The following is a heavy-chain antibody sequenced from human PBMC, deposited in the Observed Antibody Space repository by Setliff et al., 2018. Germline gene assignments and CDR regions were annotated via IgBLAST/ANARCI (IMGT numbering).Heavy chain of an antibody. D-gene: IGHD1-26*01. Sequence: SETLSLTCAVYGDSFSTYFWSWIRQPPGKGLEWIGEISHSGSTNYNPSLGGRVTISVDTSKNQFSLRLSSVTAADTALYFCARDNTIVGATDYWGQGTLVTAPQ. CDR3: ARDNTIVGATDY. J-gene: IGHJ4*02. V-gene: IGHV4-34*01. CDR1: GDSFSTYF. CDR2: ISHSGST.